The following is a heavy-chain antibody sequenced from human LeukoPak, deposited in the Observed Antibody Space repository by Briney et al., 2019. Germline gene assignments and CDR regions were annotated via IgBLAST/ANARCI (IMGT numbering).Heavy chain of an antibody. J-gene: IGHJ4*02. Sequence: SETLSLTCNVSGGSISGSPFYWGWIRQPPGKGLEWIGSVFHSGSTHYNPSLKSRVTISVDTSKNQFSLKLTSVTAADTAVYYCGCGSGWARFDYWGQGTLVTVSS. CDR3: GCGSGWARFDY. D-gene: IGHD6-25*01. CDR2: VFHSGST. CDR1: GGSISGSPFY. V-gene: IGHV4-39*01.